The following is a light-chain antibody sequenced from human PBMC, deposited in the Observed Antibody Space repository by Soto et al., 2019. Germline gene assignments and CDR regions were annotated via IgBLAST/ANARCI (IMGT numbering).Light chain of an antibody. V-gene: IGKV2-28*01. CDR3: IQTLKTPWT. CDR1: QSLLHSNGYNY. Sequence: DIVMTQSPLSLPVTPGEPASISCRSSQSLLHSNGYNYLDWYLQKPGQSPQLLIYLGSNRASGVPDRFSGSGSGTDFTLTISRVEAEDVGVYYCIQTLKTPWTFGQGTKVEIK. J-gene: IGKJ1*01. CDR2: LGS.